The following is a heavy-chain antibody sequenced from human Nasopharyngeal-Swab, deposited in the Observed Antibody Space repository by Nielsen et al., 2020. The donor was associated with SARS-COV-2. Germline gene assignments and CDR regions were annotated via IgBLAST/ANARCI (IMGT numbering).Heavy chain of an antibody. CDR2: INHSGST. D-gene: IGHD2-2*01. V-gene: IGHV4-34*01. CDR3: ARGLSGIVPAPILGLGPYYYYYYMDV. Sequence: GSLRLSCAVYGGSFTDYYWTWIRQPPGKGPEWIAEINHSGSTNYNPSLKSRVTLSVDTSMNQVSLEVSSVTAADTAVYYCARGLSGIVPAPILGLGPYYYYYYMDVWGKGTTVTVSS. J-gene: IGHJ6*03. CDR1: GGSFTDYY.